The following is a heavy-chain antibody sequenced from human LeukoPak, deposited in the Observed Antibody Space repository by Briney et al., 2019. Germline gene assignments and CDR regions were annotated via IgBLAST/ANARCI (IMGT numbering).Heavy chain of an antibody. V-gene: IGHV1-46*01. D-gene: IGHD3/OR15-3a*01. Sequence: ASVKVSFKASGYTITSYHMNWVRQPPGQGLELMGIINPSSGRTTDAQKFKGRVTMTRDTSTSTVYMELTSLRSEDTAVFDCARGGLPARSWFDPWGQGTLVTVSS. CDR3: ARGGLPARSWFDP. J-gene: IGHJ5*02. CDR2: INPSSGRT. CDR1: GYTITSYH.